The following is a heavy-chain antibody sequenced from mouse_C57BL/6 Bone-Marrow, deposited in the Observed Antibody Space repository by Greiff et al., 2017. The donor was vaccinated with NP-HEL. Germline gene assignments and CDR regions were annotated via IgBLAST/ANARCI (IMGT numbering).Heavy chain of an antibody. J-gene: IGHJ2*01. V-gene: IGHV1-59*01. Sequence: VQLQQPGAELVRPGTSVKLSCKASGYTFTSYWMHWVKQRPGQGLEWIGVIDPSDSYTNYNQKFKGKATLTVDTSSSTAYMQLSSLTSEDSAVSYCARAHYFDYWGQGTTLTVSS. CDR3: ARAHYFDY. CDR2: IDPSDSYT. CDR1: GYTFTSYW.